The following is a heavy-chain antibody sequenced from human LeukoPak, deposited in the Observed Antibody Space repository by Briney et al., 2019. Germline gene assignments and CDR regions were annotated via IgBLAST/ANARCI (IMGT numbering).Heavy chain of an antibody. Sequence: GGSLRLSCAASGFTFSSYAMHWVRQAPGKGLEWVAVIWYDGSNKYYADSVKGRFTISRDHSKNTLYLQMKSLRAEDTAVYYCARELEIAVAGTLGYSGQGTLVTVSS. J-gene: IGHJ4*02. CDR1: GFTFSSYA. CDR2: IWYDGSNK. V-gene: IGHV3-33*01. CDR3: ARELEIAVAGTLGY. D-gene: IGHD6-19*01.